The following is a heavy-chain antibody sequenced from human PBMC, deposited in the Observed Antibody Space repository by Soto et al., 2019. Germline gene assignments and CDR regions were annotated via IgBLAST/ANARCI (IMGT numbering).Heavy chain of an antibody. CDR3: ARSGYYDSSGSIDY. CDR1: GGSISSGGYY. CDR2: IYYSGST. J-gene: IGHJ4*02. D-gene: IGHD3-22*01. V-gene: IGHV4-31*03. Sequence: SETLSLTCTVSGGSISSGGYYWSWIRQHPGKGLEWIGYIYYSGSTYYNPSLKSRVTISVDTSKNQFSLKLSSVTAADTAVYYCARSGYYDSSGSIDYWGQGTLVTVSS.